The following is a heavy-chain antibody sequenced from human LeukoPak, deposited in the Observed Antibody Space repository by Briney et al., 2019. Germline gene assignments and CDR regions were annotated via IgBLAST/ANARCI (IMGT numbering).Heavy chain of an antibody. CDR3: ARDRSSQTDY. CDR2: ISSSSSYI. Sequence: GGSLRLSCAASGFTFGSNAMNWVRQAPGKGLEWVSSISSSSSYIYYADSVKGRFTISRDNAKNSLYLQMNSLRAEDTAVYYCARDRSSQTDYWGQGTLVTVSS. CDR1: GFTFGSNA. D-gene: IGHD2-2*01. V-gene: IGHV3-21*01. J-gene: IGHJ4*02.